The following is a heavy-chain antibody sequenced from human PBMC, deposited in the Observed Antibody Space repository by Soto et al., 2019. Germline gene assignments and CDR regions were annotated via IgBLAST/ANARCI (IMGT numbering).Heavy chain of an antibody. CDR2: ITDSGGST. CDR3: AKAATVVTLYYFAY. CDR1: GFTFNNYG. V-gene: IGHV3-23*01. D-gene: IGHD4-17*01. J-gene: IGHJ4*02. Sequence: EVQLLESGGGLVQPGGSLRLSCAASGFTFNNYGMSWVRQAPGKGLEWVSAITDSGGSTYYADSVKGRFTISRDNSKNTVYLPMNSLSAEDTAVYYCAKAATVVTLYYFAYWGQGTLVTVSS.